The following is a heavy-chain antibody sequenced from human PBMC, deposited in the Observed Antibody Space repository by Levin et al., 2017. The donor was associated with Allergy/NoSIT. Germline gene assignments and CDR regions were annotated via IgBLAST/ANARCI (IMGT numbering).Heavy chain of an antibody. CDR2: IYYSGST. J-gene: IGHJ4*02. Sequence: SQTLSLPCTVSGGSISSADYYWSWIRQHPGKGLEWIGYIYYSGSTYYNPSLKSRVTISVDTSKNHFSLKLSSLTAADTAVYYCARESRGCSSGGSCRRIDYWGQGTLVTVSS. V-gene: IGHV4-31*03. CDR3: ARESRGCSSGGSCRRIDY. CDR1: GGSISSADYY. D-gene: IGHD2-15*01.